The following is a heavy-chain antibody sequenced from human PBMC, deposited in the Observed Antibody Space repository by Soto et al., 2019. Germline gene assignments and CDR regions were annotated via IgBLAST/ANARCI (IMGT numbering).Heavy chain of an antibody. CDR3: ARDETGDSYYYYYGMDV. V-gene: IGHV1-69*01. Sequence: QVQLVQSGAEVKKPGSSVKVSCKASGGTFNTYNINWVRQAPGQGLEWMGGILPIFGTTNYAQRFQGRVTITADDSTSTAYMELSSLRSDDTAVYYCARDETGDSYYYYYGMDVWGQGTKVTVTS. CDR1: GGTFNTYN. D-gene: IGHD7-27*01. CDR2: ILPIFGTT. J-gene: IGHJ6*02.